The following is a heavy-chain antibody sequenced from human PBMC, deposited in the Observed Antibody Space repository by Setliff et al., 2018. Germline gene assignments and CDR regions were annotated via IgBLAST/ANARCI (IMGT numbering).Heavy chain of an antibody. V-gene: IGHV4-4*07. J-gene: IGHJ3*02. Sequence: SETLSLTCTVSGGSISSYHWSWIRQPAGKGLEWIGHIYIGGSANYNPSLKSRVTMSIDTSKNQFSLKLNSVTAADMAVYYCARKGISALSGAFDMWGQGTMVTVS. CDR3: ARKGISALSGAFDM. CDR1: GGSISSYH. D-gene: IGHD1-26*01. CDR2: IYIGGSA.